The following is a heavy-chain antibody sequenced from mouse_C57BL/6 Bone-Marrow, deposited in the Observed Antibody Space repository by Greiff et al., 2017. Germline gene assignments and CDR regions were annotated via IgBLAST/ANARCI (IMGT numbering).Heavy chain of an antibody. V-gene: IGHV1-55*01. CDR1: GYTFTSYW. J-gene: IGHJ4*01. D-gene: IGHD2-3*01. Sequence: QVQLQQPGAELVKPGASVKMSCKASGYTFTSYWITWVKPRPGQGLEWIGDIYPGSGSTNSNEKFKSKATLTVDTSSSTAYMQLSSLTSEDSAVXYCARPLLLPLYYYSMAYWGQGTSVTVSA. CDR3: ARPLLLPLYYYSMAY. CDR2: IYPGSGST.